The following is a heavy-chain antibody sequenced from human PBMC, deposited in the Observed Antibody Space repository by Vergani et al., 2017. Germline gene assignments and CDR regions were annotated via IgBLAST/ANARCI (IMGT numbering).Heavy chain of an antibody. Sequence: VQLVESGGGVVQPGGSLRLSCAASGFTFSSYGMHWVRQAPGKGLEWVSYISSSGSTIYYADSVKGRFTISRDNAKNSLYLQMNSLRAEDTAVYYCAREELRLLEWLRTGYDALDIWGQGTMVTVSS. CDR1: GFTFSSYG. V-gene: IGHV3-48*01. CDR3: AREELRLLEWLRTGYDALDI. J-gene: IGHJ3*02. D-gene: IGHD3-3*01. CDR2: ISSSGSTI.